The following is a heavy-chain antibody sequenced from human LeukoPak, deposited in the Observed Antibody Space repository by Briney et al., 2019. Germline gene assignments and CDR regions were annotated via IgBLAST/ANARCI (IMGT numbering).Heavy chain of an antibody. CDR2: IKQDGSEK. CDR1: GFTFSSYW. J-gene: IGHJ4*02. D-gene: IGHD3-22*01. CDR3: ARDLVYYYDSSGYYHYFDY. V-gene: IGHV3-7*01. Sequence: GGSLRLSCAASGFTFSSYWMSWVRQAPGKGLEWVANIKQDGSEKYYVDSVKGRFTISRDNAKNSLYLQMNSLRAEDTAVYYCARDLVYYYDSSGYYHYFDYWGQGTLVTVSS.